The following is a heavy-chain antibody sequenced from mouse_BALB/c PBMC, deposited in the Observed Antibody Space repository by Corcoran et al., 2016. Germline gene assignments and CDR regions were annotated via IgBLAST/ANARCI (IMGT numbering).Heavy chain of an antibody. Sequence: QIQLVQSGPELKKPGETVKISCEASGYTFTNYGMNWVKQAPGKGLKWMGWINTYTGEPTYADDFKGRFAFSLETSASTAYLQINNLKNEDTATYFCARSANWDAMDYWGQGTSVTVSS. CDR2: INTYTGEP. J-gene: IGHJ4*01. V-gene: IGHV9-3-1*01. CDR3: ARSANWDAMDY. CDR1: GYTFTNYG. D-gene: IGHD4-1*01.